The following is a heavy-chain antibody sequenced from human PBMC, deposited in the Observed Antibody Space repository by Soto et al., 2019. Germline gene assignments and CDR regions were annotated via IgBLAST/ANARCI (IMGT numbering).Heavy chain of an antibody. Sequence: LSLTCAVYGGSFSGYYWSWIRQPPGKGLEWIGEINHSGSTNYNPSLKSRVTISVDTSKNQFSLKLSSVTAADTAVYYCALVVTATSGFDYWGQGTLVTVSS. D-gene: IGHD2-21*02. V-gene: IGHV4-34*01. J-gene: IGHJ4*02. CDR2: INHSGST. CDR1: GGSFSGYY. CDR3: ALVVTATSGFDY.